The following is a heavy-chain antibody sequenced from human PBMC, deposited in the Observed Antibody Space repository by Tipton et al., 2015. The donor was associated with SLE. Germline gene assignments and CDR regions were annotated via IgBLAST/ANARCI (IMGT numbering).Heavy chain of an antibody. CDR1: GGSITSDY. J-gene: IGHJ6*02. CDR2: FYTSGSGIP. CDR3: ARNVNTTMDV. D-gene: IGHD1-14*01. V-gene: IGHV4-4*07. Sequence: TLSLTCVVSGGSITSDYWSWFRQPAGQGLEWIGRFYTSGSGIPNYNPSLKSRVTMSVDTAKNHFSLKLTSVTAADTAVYYCARNVNTTMDVWGQGTTVTVSS.